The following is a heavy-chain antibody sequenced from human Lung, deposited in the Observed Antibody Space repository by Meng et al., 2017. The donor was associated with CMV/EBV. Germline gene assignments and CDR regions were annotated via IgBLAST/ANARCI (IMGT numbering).Heavy chain of an antibody. CDR1: GFTFSNFE. Sequence: GESLKISCTASGFTFSNFEMNWIRQAPGKGLEWVSHIIKSGTDRFYADSVKGRFTISRDNAKNSLFLHMYNLRAEDTAVYFCALKAVYDWGPGTLVTVSS. CDR3: ALKAVYD. CDR2: IIKSGTDR. D-gene: IGHD3-3*01. J-gene: IGHJ4*02. V-gene: IGHV3-48*03.